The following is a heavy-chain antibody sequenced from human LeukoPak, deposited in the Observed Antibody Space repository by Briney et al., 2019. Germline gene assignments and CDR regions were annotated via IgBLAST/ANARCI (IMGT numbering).Heavy chain of an antibody. Sequence: ASVKVSCKASGYDFTGFFMHWVRQAPGQGLEWMRWISPNSGGTNYAQKFQGGVTMTRDTSISTAYMELNRLTSDDTAVYYCAREIRKGQWPVFALNYWGQGTLVTVSS. CDR1: GYDFTGFF. J-gene: IGHJ4*02. CDR3: AREIRKGQWPVFALNY. D-gene: IGHD6-19*01. CDR2: ISPNSGGT. V-gene: IGHV1-2*02.